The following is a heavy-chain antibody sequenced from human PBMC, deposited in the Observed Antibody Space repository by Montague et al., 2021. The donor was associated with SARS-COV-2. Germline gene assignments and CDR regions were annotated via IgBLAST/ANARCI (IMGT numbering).Heavy chain of an antibody. D-gene: IGHD4-11*01. J-gene: IGHJ4*02. CDR2: ISGSGGNT. CDR1: GFTFSSCA. Sequence: SLRLSCAASGFTFSSCAMSWVRQAPGKGLEWVSAISGSGGNTYYADSVKGRFTISRDNSKNTLYVQMNRLRAEDTAVYYCAKDTGRRNYFDYWGQGTLVTVSS. V-gene: IGHV3-23*01. CDR3: AKDTGRRNYFDY.